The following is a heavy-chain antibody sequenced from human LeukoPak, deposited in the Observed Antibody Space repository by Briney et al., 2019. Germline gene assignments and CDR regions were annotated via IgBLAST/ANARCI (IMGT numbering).Heavy chain of an antibody. CDR1: GGTFSSYA. J-gene: IGHJ5*02. D-gene: IGHD3-10*01. Sequence: SVKVSCKASGGTFSSYAISWVRPAPGQGLEWMGGIIPIFGTANYAQKFQGRVTITADESTSTAYMELSSLRSEDTAVYYCATCITMVRGVINWFDPWGQGTLVTVSS. V-gene: IGHV1-69*13. CDR2: IIPIFGTA. CDR3: ATCITMVRGVINWFDP.